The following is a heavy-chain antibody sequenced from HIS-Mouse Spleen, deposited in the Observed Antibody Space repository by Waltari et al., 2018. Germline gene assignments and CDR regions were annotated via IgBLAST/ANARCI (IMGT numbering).Heavy chain of an antibody. Sequence: QLQLQESGPGLVKPSETLSLTCTVSGGSISSSSYYWGWIRQPPGKGLEWIGSSYYSGRTDNNPSLKGRGTISVDTSKNQFSLKLSSVTAADTAVYYCAREIPYSSSWYDWYFDLWGRGTLVTVSS. J-gene: IGHJ2*01. V-gene: IGHV4-39*07. D-gene: IGHD6-13*01. CDR3: AREIPYSSSWYDWYFDL. CDR1: GGSISSSSYY. CDR2: SYYSGRT.